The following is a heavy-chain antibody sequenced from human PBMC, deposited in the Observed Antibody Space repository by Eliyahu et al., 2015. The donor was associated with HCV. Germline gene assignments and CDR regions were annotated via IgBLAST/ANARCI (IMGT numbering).Heavy chain of an antibody. J-gene: IGHJ4*02. V-gene: IGHV4-30-4*01. CDR3: ARVPGSWGETRLDH. CDR2: XYYSGTT. D-gene: IGHD3-16*01. CDR1: XXSXTSGXYY. Sequence: QVQLQESXPRLXKPSQTLSLSCTXXXXSXTSGXYYWSWIRQQPGKGMEWIGYXYYSGTTYYNPSLESRATISPDRSTNQFSLSLTSVTAADTAVYYCARVPGSWGETRLDHWGQGALVTVSS.